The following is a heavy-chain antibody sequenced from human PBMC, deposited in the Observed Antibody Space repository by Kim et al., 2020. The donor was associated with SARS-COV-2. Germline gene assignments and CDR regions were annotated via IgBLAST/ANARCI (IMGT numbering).Heavy chain of an antibody. V-gene: IGHV4-59*13. CDR3: ARSGPFRDYDSSGYYFHWYFDL. D-gene: IGHD3-22*01. J-gene: IGHJ2*01. Sequence: SETLSLTCTVSGGSISSYYWSWIRQPPGKGLEWIGYIYYSGSTNYNPSLKSRVTISVDTSKNQFSLKLSSVTAADTAVYYCARSGPFRDYDSSGYYFHWYFDLWGRGTLVTVSS. CDR2: IYYSGST. CDR1: GGSISSYY.